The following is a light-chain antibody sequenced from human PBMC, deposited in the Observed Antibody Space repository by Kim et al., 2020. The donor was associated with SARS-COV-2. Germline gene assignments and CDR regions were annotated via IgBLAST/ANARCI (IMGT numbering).Light chain of an antibody. Sequence: SLSPGERATLSCRASQSVSSYLAWYQQKPGQAPRLLIYDAPNRATGIPARFSGSGSGTDFTLTISSLEPEDFAVYYCQQRSNWITFGQGTRLEIK. CDR2: DAP. V-gene: IGKV3-11*01. CDR1: QSVSSY. CDR3: QQRSNWIT. J-gene: IGKJ5*01.